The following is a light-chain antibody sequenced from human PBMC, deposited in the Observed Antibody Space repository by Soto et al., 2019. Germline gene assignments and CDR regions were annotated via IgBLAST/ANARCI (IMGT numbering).Light chain of an antibody. CDR3: QQYNSLST. J-gene: IGKJ1*01. Sequence: DIHMTQSPSTLSASVGDRVTITCRASQSISTLLAWYQQQPGKAPKLLIYDASRLKSGVPPRFSGSGSGKEFTLAISSLQPDDFGIYYCQQYNSLSTFGQGTKVDIK. CDR2: DAS. CDR1: QSISTL. V-gene: IGKV1-5*01.